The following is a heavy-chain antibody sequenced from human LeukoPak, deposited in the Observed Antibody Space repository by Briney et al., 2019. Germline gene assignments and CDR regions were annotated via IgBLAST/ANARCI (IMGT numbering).Heavy chain of an antibody. Sequence: PSQTLSLTCTVSGGSISSGGYYWSWIRQPPGKGLEWIGYIYHTGSTYYNPSLKSRVTISVDRSKNQFSLKLSSVTAADTAVYYCVGTQQLVRQFDYWGQGTLVTVSS. CDR2: IYHTGST. V-gene: IGHV4-30-2*01. J-gene: IGHJ4*02. CDR3: VGTQQLVRQFDY. CDR1: GGSISSGGYY. D-gene: IGHD6-13*01.